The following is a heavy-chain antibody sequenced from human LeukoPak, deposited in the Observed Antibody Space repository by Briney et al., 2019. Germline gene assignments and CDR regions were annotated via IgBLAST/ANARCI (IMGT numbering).Heavy chain of an antibody. Sequence: GASVKVSCKASGYTFTAYYIHWVRQAPGQGPEWMGWIIPNSGGTNYAQKFQGRVTMTRDTSISTACMEVSRLTSDDTAVYYCARSIRSGGNYWGQGTLVTVSS. V-gene: IGHV1-2*02. D-gene: IGHD2-15*01. CDR2: IIPNSGGT. J-gene: IGHJ4*02. CDR3: ARSIRSGGNY. CDR1: GYTFTAYY.